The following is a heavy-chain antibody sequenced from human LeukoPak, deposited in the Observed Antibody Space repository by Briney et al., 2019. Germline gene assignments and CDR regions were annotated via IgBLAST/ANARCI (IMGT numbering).Heavy chain of an antibody. J-gene: IGHJ5*02. CDR3: ARWWGFDP. D-gene: IGHD2-15*01. V-gene: IGHV4-59*12. CDR2: MYYSGST. CDR1: GGSISSYY. Sequence: PSVTLSLTCTVSGGSISSYYWSWIRQPPGKGLEWIGYMYYSGSTNYNPSLKSRVTISVDMSKNQFSLELYSVTAADTAVYYCARWWGFDPWGQGTLVTVSS.